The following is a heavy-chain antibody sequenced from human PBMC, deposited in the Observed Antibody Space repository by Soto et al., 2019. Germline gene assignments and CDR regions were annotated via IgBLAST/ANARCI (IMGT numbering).Heavy chain of an antibody. Sequence: GGSLRLSCAASGFNFRNFVMSCVRQAPGKGLEWVSAISGSGGDTFYADSLKGRFTISRDNSKNTLYLQMNNLRAEDTAAYHCAKSDGGRSYGPCLDVWGLGTTVTVSS. D-gene: IGHD5-18*01. CDR1: GFNFRNFV. CDR2: ISGSGGDT. V-gene: IGHV3-23*01. CDR3: AKSDGGRSYGPCLDV. J-gene: IGHJ6*02.